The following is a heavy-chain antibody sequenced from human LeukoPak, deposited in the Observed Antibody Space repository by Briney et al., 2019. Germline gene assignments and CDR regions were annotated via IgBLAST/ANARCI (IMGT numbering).Heavy chain of an antibody. CDR3: ARDGYYGDYVGFDY. J-gene: IGHJ4*02. CDR2: IYHSGST. V-gene: IGHV4-38-2*02. Sequence: SETMSLTSPVSGYSISSGYYWGCFRQPPGKGLEWIASIYHSGSTYYNPSLKSRVTISVDTSKNQFSLKLSSVTAADTAVYYCARDGYYGDYVGFDYWGQGTLVTVSS. CDR1: GYSISSGYY. D-gene: IGHD4-17*01.